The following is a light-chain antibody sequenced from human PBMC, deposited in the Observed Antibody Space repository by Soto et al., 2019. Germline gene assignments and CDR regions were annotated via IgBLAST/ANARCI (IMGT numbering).Light chain of an antibody. CDR1: QSVSSY. J-gene: IGKJ5*01. CDR3: QQYNNWPT. Sequence: IVMTQSPGTLSLSPGETSTLSCRASQSVSSYLAWYQQKPGQAPRLLISDASDRATGIPDRFSGSGSGTDFTLTISRLAPEDFAVYYCQQYNNWPTFGQGTRLEIK. CDR2: DAS. V-gene: IGKV3-11*01.